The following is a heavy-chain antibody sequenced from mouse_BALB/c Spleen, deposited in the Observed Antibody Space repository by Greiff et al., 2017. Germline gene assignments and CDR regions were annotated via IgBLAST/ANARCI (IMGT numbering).Heavy chain of an antibody. CDR1: GFTFSSFG. V-gene: IGHV5-17*02. CDR2: ISSGSSTI. Sequence: EVQLQESGGGLVQPGGSRKLSCAASGFTFSSFGMHWVRQASEKGLEWVAYISSGSSTIYYADTVKGRFTISRDNPKNTLFLQMTSLRSEDTAMYYCARWGYDGYYVYYFDYWGQGTTLTVSS. J-gene: IGHJ2*01. D-gene: IGHD2-3*01. CDR3: ARWGYDGYYVYYFDY.